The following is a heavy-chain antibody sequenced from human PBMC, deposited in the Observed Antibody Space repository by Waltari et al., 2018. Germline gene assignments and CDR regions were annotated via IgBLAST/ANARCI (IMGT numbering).Heavy chain of an antibody. CDR2: INPNSGGT. Sequence: QVQLVQSGAEVKKPGASVKVSCKASGYTFTGYYMHWVRQAPGQGLEWMGWINPNSGGTNYAQKFQGRVTMTRDTSISTAYMELSRLRSDDTAVYYCARAPWEAVAGTGDLGYWGQGTLVTVSS. CDR1: GYTFTGYY. V-gene: IGHV1-2*02. D-gene: IGHD6-19*01. J-gene: IGHJ4*02. CDR3: ARAPWEAVAGTGDLGY.